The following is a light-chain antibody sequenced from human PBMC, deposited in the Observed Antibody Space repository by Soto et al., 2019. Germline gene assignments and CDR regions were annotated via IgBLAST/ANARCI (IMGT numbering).Light chain of an antibody. J-gene: IGLJ1*01. CDR3: SSYTSNITPYV. CDR2: DVT. V-gene: IGLV2-14*01. CDR1: SSDVGYYNF. Sequence: QSVLTQPASMSGSPGQSITISCTGTSSDVGYYNFVSWYQQRPGKAPKLMIYDVTNRPSGVSSRFSGSKSGNTASLTISGLQAEDEADYYCSSYTSNITPYVFGTGTKVTV.